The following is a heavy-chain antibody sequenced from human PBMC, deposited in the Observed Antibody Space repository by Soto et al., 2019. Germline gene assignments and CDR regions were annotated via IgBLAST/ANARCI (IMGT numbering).Heavy chain of an antibody. J-gene: IGHJ3*02. CDR3: AKDSLNWPGYDAFDI. Sequence: GWSLRLSCAASGFTFSSYAMSWVRQAPGKGLEWVSAISGSVGSTYYADSVKGRFTIYRDNSKNTLYLQMNSLRAEDTDVYYCAKDSLNWPGYDAFDIWGQGTRVTVSS. CDR1: GFTFSSYA. D-gene: IGHD1-20*01. CDR2: ISGSVGST. V-gene: IGHV3-23*01.